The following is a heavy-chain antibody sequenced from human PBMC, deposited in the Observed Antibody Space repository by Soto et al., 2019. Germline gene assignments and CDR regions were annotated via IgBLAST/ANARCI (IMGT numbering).Heavy chain of an antibody. CDR3: AKDLLKFRYFDWSPGS. V-gene: IGHV3-23*01. CDR1: GFTFSSYA. D-gene: IGHD3-9*01. Sequence: GGSLRLSCAASGFTFSSYAMSWVRQAPGKGLEWVSAISGSGGSTYYADSVKGRFTISRDNSKNTLYLQMNSLRAEDTAVYYCAKDLLKFRYFDWSPGSWGQGTLLTVSS. CDR2: ISGSGGST. J-gene: IGHJ4*02.